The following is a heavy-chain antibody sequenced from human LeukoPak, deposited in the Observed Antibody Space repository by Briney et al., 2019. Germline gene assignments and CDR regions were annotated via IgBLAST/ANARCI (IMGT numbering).Heavy chain of an antibody. CDR2: INHSGST. CDR3: ARGTPPPTYYYDSTGYYYFDY. Sequence: SETLSLTCAVYGGSFSGYYWSWIRQPPGKGLEWIGEINHSGSTNYNPSLKSRVTISVDTSKNQFSLKLSPVTAADTAVYYCARGTPPPTYYYDSTGYYYFDYWGQGTLATVSS. CDR1: GGSFSGYY. D-gene: IGHD3-22*01. V-gene: IGHV4-34*01. J-gene: IGHJ4*02.